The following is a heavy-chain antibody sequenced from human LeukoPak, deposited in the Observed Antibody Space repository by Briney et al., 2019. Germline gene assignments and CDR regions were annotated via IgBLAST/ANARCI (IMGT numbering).Heavy chain of an antibody. CDR3: ARSGLFLTPSSRDAFDI. CDR2: IYYSGST. Sequence: SETLSLTCTVSGGSISSGGYYWSWIRQHPGKGLEWIGYIYYSGSTYYNPSLKSRVIISVDTSKNQFSLKLSSLTAADTAVYYCARSGLFLTPSSRDAFDIWGQGTMVTVSS. D-gene: IGHD4-23*01. CDR1: GGSISSGGYY. J-gene: IGHJ3*02. V-gene: IGHV4-31*03.